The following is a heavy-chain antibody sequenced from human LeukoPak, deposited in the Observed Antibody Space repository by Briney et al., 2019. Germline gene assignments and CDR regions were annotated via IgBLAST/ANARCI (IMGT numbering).Heavy chain of an antibody. D-gene: IGHD3-10*01. V-gene: IGHV4-4*02. CDR2: IYHSGST. CDR3: ARIRAYYYGSGNAFDI. CDR1: GGSISSSNW. Sequence: SGTLSLTCAVSGGSISSSNWWSWVRQPPGKGLEWIGEIYHSGSTNYNPSLKSRVTISVDKFKNQFSLKLSSVTAADTAVYYCARIRAYYYGSGNAFDIWGQGTMVTVSS. J-gene: IGHJ3*02.